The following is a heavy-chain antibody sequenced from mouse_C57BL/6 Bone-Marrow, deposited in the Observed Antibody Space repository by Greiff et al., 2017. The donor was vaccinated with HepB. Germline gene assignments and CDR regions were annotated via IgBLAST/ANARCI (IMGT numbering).Heavy chain of an antibody. J-gene: IGHJ2*01. CDR1: GYTFTSYW. CDR2: IDPSDSYT. V-gene: IGHV1-59*01. CDR3: CALYGLDY. Sequence: VQLQQPGAELVRPGTSVKLSCKASGYTFTSYWMHWVKQRPGQGLEWIGVIDPSDSYTNYNQKFKGKATLTVDTSSSTAYMQLSSLTSEDSAVYYCCALYGLDYWGQGTTLTVSS. D-gene: IGHD1-1*02.